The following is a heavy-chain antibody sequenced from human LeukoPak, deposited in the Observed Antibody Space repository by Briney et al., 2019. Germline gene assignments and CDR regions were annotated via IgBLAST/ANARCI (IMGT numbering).Heavy chain of an antibody. CDR3: AREDYYDSSGYCDIDY. J-gene: IGHJ4*02. V-gene: IGHV1-69*04. CDR2: IIPILGIA. D-gene: IGHD3-22*01. Sequence: SVKVSCKASGGTFSSYAINWVRQAPGQGLEWLGRIIPILGIANYAQKFQGRGTITADKSTSTAYMELSSLKSEDTAVYYCAREDYYDSSGYCDIDYWGQGTLVTVSS. CDR1: GGTFSSYA.